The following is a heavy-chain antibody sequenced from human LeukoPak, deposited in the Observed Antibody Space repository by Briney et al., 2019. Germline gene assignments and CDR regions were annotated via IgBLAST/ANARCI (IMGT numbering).Heavy chain of an antibody. D-gene: IGHD3-22*01. CDR1: GYTFTRYA. Sequence: ASVKVSCKASGYTFTRYALNWVRQAPGQGLEWMGWINTNTGNPTYAQGFTGRFVFSLDTSVSTAYLQISSLKAEDTAVYYCARAFNYYDSSGFYWFDPWGQGTLVTVSS. J-gene: IGHJ5*02. V-gene: IGHV7-4-1*02. CDR2: INTNTGNP. CDR3: ARAFNYYDSSGFYWFDP.